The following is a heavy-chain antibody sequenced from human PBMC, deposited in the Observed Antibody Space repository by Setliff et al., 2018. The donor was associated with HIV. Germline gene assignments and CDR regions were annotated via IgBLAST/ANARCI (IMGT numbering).Heavy chain of an antibody. CDR2: INHSESP. D-gene: IGHD3-10*01. CDR1: GESFSGHY. CDR3: ARGGGITWRSYSFDY. V-gene: IGHV4-34*01. Sequence: LSLTCAVYGESFSGHYWSWIRQPPGKGLEWIGEINHSESPNYNPSLKSRVTISVDTSKKQFSLKLSSVSAADTAVYYCARGGGITWRSYSFDYWGQGTRVTVAS. J-gene: IGHJ4*02.